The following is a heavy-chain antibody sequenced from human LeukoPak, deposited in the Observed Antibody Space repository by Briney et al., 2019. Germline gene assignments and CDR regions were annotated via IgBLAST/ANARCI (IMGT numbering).Heavy chain of an antibody. CDR1: GFTFSTYA. CDR2: ISTNGGTT. CDR3: VKGPGPTVNYYFDF. J-gene: IGHJ4*02. Sequence: GGSLRLSCSASGFTFSTYAMHWVRQAPGKGLEYASAISTNGGTTYYAESSRGRFAISRDNSKNTLYLQMSSLRAEDTAVYYCVKGPGPTVNYYFDFWGQGTLVTVSS. D-gene: IGHD4-17*01. V-gene: IGHV3-64D*06.